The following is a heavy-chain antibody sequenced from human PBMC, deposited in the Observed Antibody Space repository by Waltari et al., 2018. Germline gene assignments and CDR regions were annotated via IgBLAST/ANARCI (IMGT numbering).Heavy chain of an antibody. CDR2: IYTSGST. CDR1: GGSISSGSYY. J-gene: IGHJ4*02. CDR3: ARASLRYFDWLPIDY. V-gene: IGHV4-61*02. D-gene: IGHD3-9*01. Sequence: QVQLQESGPGLVKPSQTLSLTCTVSGGSISSGSYYWTWIRHPAGKGLAWIGRIYTSGSTNYNPSLKSRVTISVDTSKNQFSLKLSSVTAADTAVYYCARASLRYFDWLPIDYWGQGTLVTVSS.